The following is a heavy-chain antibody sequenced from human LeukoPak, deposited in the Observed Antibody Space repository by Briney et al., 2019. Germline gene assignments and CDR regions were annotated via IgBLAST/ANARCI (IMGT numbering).Heavy chain of an antibody. Sequence: SETLSLTCTVSGGSISSYYWSWIRQPPGKGLEWIGYISYSGSTDYNPSLKSRVTISLDTSKTQFSLRLSSVTAADTAVYYCARETRLHSGSYSNDAFDIWGQGTMVTVSS. J-gene: IGHJ3*02. CDR1: GGSISSYY. D-gene: IGHD1-26*01. V-gene: IGHV4-59*01. CDR2: ISYSGST. CDR3: ARETRLHSGSYSNDAFDI.